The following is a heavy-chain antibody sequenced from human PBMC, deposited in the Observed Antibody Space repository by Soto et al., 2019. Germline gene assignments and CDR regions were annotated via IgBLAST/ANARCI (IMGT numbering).Heavy chain of an antibody. J-gene: IGHJ4*02. CDR3: ASQYDSSGYFPFDY. CDR1: GCSIGSYY. D-gene: IGHD3-22*01. Sequence: XETLSLTCTVSGCSIGSYYWSWIRQPAGKGLEWIGRIYTSGSTNYNPSLKSRVTMSVDTSKNQFSLKLSSVTAADTAVYYCASQYDSSGYFPFDYWGQGTLVTVSS. V-gene: IGHV4-4*07. CDR2: IYTSGST.